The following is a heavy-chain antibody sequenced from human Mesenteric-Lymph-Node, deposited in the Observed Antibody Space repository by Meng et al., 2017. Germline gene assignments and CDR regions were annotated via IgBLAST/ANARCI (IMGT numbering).Heavy chain of an antibody. D-gene: IGHD2-21*02. CDR3: ARDHWYSIDY. CDR1: GFTFSSYG. CDR2: INPDGSDI. V-gene: IGHV3-7*01. Sequence: GESLKISCAASGFTFSSYGMHWVRQAPGKGLEWVAKINPDGSDIHYMDSVKGRFTISRDNSKNSLYLQMNSLSVEDTAFYYCARDHWYSIDYWGQGTLVTVSS. J-gene: IGHJ4*02.